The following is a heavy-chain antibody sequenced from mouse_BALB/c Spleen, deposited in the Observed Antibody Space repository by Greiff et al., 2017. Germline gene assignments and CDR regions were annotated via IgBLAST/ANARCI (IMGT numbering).Heavy chain of an antibody. CDR1: GFTFTSYG. Sequence: QVQLKESGPGLVAPSQSLSISCTASGFTFTSYGVHWVRQPPGKGLEWLGVIWAGGSTNYNSAIMSRLSINKDNSNSQVFFIMNSLQTEDTAMYYCARGRIVMDYWGQGTSVTVSA. J-gene: IGHJ4*01. CDR3: ARGRIVMDY. V-gene: IGHV2-9*02. CDR2: IWAGGST.